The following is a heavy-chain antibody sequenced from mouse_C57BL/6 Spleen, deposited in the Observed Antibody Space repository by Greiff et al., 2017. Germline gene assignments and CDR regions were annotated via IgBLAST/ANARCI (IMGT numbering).Heavy chain of an antibody. V-gene: IGHV3-6*01. CDR3: ARGGLDYCAMDY. CDR1: GYSITSGYY. J-gene: IGHJ4*01. CDR2: IRYAGST. Sequence: EVQRVESGPGLVKPSQSLSLTCSVTGYSITSGYYWYWIRQFPGNNLEWMGYIRYAGSTNYNPSLKNRISITRDTTKYQCFLKLNTVTTEDTATDYCARGGLDYCAMDYWGQGTSVTVSS.